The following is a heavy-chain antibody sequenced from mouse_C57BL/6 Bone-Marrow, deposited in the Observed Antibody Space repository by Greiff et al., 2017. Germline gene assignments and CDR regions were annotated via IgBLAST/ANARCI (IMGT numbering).Heavy chain of an antibody. CDR3: ARGEWADYSMDY. J-gene: IGHJ4*01. Sequence: QVQLQQPGAELVKPGASVKLSCKASGYTFTTYPIEWMKQSHGKSLEWIGNFHPYNGDTKYNEKFKGKATLTVDTSSSTVYLQLSRLTSDDSAVYYCARGEWADYSMDYWGQGTSVTVSS. V-gene: IGHV1-47*01. CDR1: GYTFTTYP. CDR2: FHPYNGDT.